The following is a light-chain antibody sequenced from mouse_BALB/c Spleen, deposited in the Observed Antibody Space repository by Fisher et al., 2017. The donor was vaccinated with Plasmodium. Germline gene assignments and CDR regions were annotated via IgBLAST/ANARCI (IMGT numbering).Light chain of an antibody. V-gene: IGKV5-45*01. CDR3: QQSNGWPLT. Sequence: DIVLTQSTATLSVTPGDRVSLSCRASQSISNHLHWYQQRSHGSPRLLIKYTSQSISGIPSRFSGSGSGTDFTLSINSVETEDFGMYFCQQSNGWPLTFGAGTKLELK. CDR1: QSISNH. CDR2: YTS. J-gene: IGKJ5*01.